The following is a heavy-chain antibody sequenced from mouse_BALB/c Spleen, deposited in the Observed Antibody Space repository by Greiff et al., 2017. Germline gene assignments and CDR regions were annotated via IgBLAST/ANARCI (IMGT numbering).Heavy chain of an antibody. CDR1: GYSFTSYY. CDR3: ARPDYYAMDY. Sequence: VQLQQSGPELMKPGASVKISCKASGYSFTSYYMHWVKQSHGKSLEWIGYIDPFNGGTSYNQKFKGKATLTVDKSSSTAYMHLSSLTSEDSAVYYCARPDYYAMDYWGQGTSVTVSS. CDR2: IDPFNGGT. V-gene: IGHV1S135*01. J-gene: IGHJ4*01.